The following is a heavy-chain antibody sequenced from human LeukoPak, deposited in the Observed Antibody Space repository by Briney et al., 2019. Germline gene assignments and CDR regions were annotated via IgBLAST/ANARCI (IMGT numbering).Heavy chain of an antibody. V-gene: IGHV4-34*01. CDR3: ARDRPYSNYEAFDP. CDR1: GGSFSGYY. J-gene: IGHJ5*02. Sequence: PSETLSLTCAVYGGSFSGYYWSWIRQPPGKGLEWIGEINHSGSTNYNPSLKSRVTISVDTSKNQFSLKLSSVTAADTAVYYCARDRPYSNYEAFDPWGQGTLVTVSS. CDR2: INHSGST. D-gene: IGHD4-11*01.